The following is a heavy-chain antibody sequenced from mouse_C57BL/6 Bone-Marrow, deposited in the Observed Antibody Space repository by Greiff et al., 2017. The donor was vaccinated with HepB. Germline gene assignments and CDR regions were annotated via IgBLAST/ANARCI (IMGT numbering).Heavy chain of an antibody. CDR3: ASPKAWFAY. J-gene: IGHJ3*01. CDR1: GYTFTSYW. Sequence: QVQLKQPGAELVKPGASVKLSCKASGYTFTSYWMHWVKQRPGQGLEWIGMIHPNSGSTNYNEKFKSKATLTVDKSSSTAYMQLSSLTSEDSAVYYCASPKAWFAYWGQGTLVTVSA. V-gene: IGHV1-64*01. CDR2: IHPNSGST.